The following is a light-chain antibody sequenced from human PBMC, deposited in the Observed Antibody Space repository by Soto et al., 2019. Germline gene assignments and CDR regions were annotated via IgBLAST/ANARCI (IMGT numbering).Light chain of an antibody. V-gene: IGKV3-20*01. CDR3: QQYGSSPRT. Sequence: EIVLTQSPGTLSFSPGEGATLSCRASQSVSSSYLAWYQQKPGQAPRLLIYAASSRATGIPDRFSGSGSGTDFTLTISRLEPEDFAVYYCQQYGSSPRTFGQGTKVEIK. J-gene: IGKJ1*01. CDR1: QSVSSSY. CDR2: AAS.